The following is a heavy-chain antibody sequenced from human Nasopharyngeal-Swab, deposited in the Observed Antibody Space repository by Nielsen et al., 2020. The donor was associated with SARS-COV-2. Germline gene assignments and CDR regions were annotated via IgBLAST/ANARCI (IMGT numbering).Heavy chain of an antibody. CDR3: ARDIFLEWNYMDV. J-gene: IGHJ6*03. Sequence: SGKVSCKASGGTFSSYAISWGRQAPGQGLEWMGGIIPIFGTANYAQKFQGRVTITADESTSTAYMELSSLRSEDTAVYYCARDIFLEWNYMDVRGKGTTVTVSS. D-gene: IGHD3-3*01. CDR2: IIPIFGTA. V-gene: IGHV1-69*13. CDR1: GGTFSSYA.